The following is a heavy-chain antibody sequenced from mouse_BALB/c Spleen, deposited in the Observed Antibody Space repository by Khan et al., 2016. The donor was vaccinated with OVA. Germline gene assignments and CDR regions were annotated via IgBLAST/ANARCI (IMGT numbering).Heavy chain of an antibody. CDR1: GDSITSGY. V-gene: IGHV3-8*02. CDR2: MIYTGYT. Sequence: EVQLQESGPSLVKPSQTLSLTCSVTGDSITSGYWSWIRKFPGNKLEYMGYMIYTGYTAYNPSLKSRLAITRHTSKNRYYLQLNSVTTEDTATYYCARPTYRYAFAYWGQGTLVTVSA. CDR3: ARPTYRYAFAY. J-gene: IGHJ3*01. D-gene: IGHD2-14*01.